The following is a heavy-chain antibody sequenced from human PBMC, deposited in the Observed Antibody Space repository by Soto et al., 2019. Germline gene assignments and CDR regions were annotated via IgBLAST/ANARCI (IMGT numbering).Heavy chain of an antibody. Sequence: GGSLRLSCAASGFTCSSYDMSWVRQAPGKGLEWVSTILVGGSTHYPDSVKGRFTISRDNSKNTVFLQMNSLTAGDTAVYYCAKATATGGGAFDICGQGAMVTVSS. J-gene: IGHJ3*02. V-gene: IGHV3-23*01. CDR3: AKATATGGGAFDI. CDR2: ILVGGST. D-gene: IGHD2-8*02. CDR1: GFTCSSYD.